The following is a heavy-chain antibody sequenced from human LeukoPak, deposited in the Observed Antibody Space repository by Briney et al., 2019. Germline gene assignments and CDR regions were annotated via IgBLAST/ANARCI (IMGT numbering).Heavy chain of an antibody. D-gene: IGHD4-11*01. V-gene: IGHV4-34*01. CDR1: GRSFSGYY. J-gene: IGHJ3*02. CDR3: ARYSNGAFDI. CDR2: INHSGST. Sequence: PSETLSLTWALYGRSFSGYYWSWIRQPPGKGLEWIGEINHSGSTNYKPPPKSRVTIPVDTSKNQFSLKLGSVTAADTAVYFCARYSNGAFDIWGQGTMVTVSS.